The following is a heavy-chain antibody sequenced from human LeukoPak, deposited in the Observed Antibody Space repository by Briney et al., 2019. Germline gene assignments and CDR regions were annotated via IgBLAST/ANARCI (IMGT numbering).Heavy chain of an antibody. D-gene: IGHD5-24*01. J-gene: IGHJ3*02. CDR1: GGTFSSYA. Sequence: SVKVSCKASGGTFSSYAISWVRQAPGQGLEWMGRIIPILGIANYAQKFQCRVTITADKSTSTAYMELSSLRSEDTAVYYCARGWLQPGGAFDIWGQGTMVTVSS. CDR2: IIPILGIA. V-gene: IGHV1-69*04. CDR3: ARGWLQPGGAFDI.